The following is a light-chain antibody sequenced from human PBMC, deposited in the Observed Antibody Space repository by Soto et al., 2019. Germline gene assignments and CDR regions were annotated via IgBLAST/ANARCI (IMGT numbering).Light chain of an antibody. Sequence: VMTQSPTTLSVSPGETATLSCRASHSVGSNLAWYQQNPGQAPRLLIYGASTRATGVPARFSGSGSATQFTLTISNPQSEDFAVYYCQQRSNWPFTFGQGTRLEIK. V-gene: IGKV3-15*01. CDR2: GAS. CDR3: QQRSNWPFT. CDR1: HSVGSN. J-gene: IGKJ5*01.